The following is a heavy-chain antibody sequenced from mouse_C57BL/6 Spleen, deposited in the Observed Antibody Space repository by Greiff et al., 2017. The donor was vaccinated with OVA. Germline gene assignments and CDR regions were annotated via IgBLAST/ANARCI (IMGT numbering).Heavy chain of an antibody. CDR1: GYTFTSYW. CDR2: IDPSDSET. D-gene: IGHD4-1*01. V-gene: IGHV1-52*01. CDR3: ARGGVTNWDNFDY. Sequence: QVHVKQPGAELVRPGSSVKLSCKASGYTFTSYWMHWVKQRPIQGLEWIGNIDPSDSETHYNQKFKDKATLTVDKSSSTAYMQLSSLTSEDSAVYYCARGGVTNWDNFDYWGQGTTLTVSS. J-gene: IGHJ2*01.